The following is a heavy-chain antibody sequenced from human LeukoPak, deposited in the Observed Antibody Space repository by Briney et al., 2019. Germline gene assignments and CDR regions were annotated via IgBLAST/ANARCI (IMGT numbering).Heavy chain of an antibody. D-gene: IGHD3-3*01. J-gene: IGHJ5*02. CDR1: GFTFSSYS. V-gene: IGHV3-21*01. CDR3: ARDVSVLEWLRNWFDP. CDR2: ISSSSSYI. Sequence: GGSLRLSCAASGFTFSSYSMNWVGQAPGKGLEWVSSISSSSSYIYYADSVKGRFTISRDNAKNSLYLQMNSLRAEDTAVYYCARDVSVLEWLRNWFDPWGQGTLVIVSS.